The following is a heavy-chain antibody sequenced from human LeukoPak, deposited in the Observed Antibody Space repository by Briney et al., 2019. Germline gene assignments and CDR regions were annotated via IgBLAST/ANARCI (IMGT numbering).Heavy chain of an antibody. CDR2: MNPNSGNT. D-gene: IGHD2-2*01. CDR3: ARDCVVVVPAAISYYYGMDV. V-gene: IGHV1-8*01. CDR1: GYTFTSYD. Sequence: ASVKVSCTASGYTFTSYDINWVRQATGQGLEWMGWMNPNSGNTGYAQKFQGRVTMTRNTSISTAYMELSSLRSEDTAVYYCARDCVVVVPAAISYYYGMDVWGQGTTVTVSS. J-gene: IGHJ6*02.